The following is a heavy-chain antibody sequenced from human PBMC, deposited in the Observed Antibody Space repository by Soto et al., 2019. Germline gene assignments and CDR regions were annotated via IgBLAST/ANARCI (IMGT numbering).Heavy chain of an antibody. CDR1: GFTVSSTY. Sequence: EVLLVESGGGLIQPGGSLRLSCAASGFTVSSTYMTWVRQAPGKGLEWVSVIYRDGSTSSADPVKGRFTISRDNSKNTLSLQMSTLIAEDTAVYYCARGFAVTTGTTDAFDIWGQGTMVTVSS. V-gene: IGHV3-53*01. CDR2: IYRDGST. CDR3: ARGFAVTTGTTDAFDI. D-gene: IGHD4-17*01. J-gene: IGHJ3*02.